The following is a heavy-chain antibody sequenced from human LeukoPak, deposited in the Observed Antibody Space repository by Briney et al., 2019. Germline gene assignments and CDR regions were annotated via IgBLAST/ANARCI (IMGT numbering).Heavy chain of an antibody. CDR1: DASISSGAYY. D-gene: IGHD6-13*01. V-gene: IGHV4-61*02. Sequence: PSQTLSLTCTVSDASISSGAYYWTWIRQPPGKGLEWIGRIYTSGSTNYNPSLKSRVTISLDMSKNQFSLKLSSVTAADTAVYYCARDNQGIAAAGRYWGQGTLVTVSS. J-gene: IGHJ4*02. CDR3: ARDNQGIAAAGRY. CDR2: IYTSGST.